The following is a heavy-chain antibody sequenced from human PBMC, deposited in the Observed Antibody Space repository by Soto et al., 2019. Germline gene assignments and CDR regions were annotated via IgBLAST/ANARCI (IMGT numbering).Heavy chain of an antibody. CDR3: ARISRSWSPVDY. D-gene: IGHD6-13*01. Sequence: QVQLQESGPGLVKPSQTLSLTCTVSGGSISSGGYYWSWIRQHPGKGLEWIGYIYYSGSTYYNPSLNSPVTISVDTSKNQFSLKLSSVTAADTAVYSCARISRSWSPVDYWGQGTLVTVSS. V-gene: IGHV4-31*01. CDR1: GGSISSGGYY. CDR2: IYYSGST. J-gene: IGHJ4*02.